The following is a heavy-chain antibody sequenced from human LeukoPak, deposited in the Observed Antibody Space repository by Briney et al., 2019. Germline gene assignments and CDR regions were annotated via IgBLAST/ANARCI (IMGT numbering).Heavy chain of an antibody. V-gene: IGHV1-3*01. CDR1: GYTFTSYA. Sequence: ASVKVSCKASGYTFTSYAMHWVRQAPGQRLEWMGWINAGNGNTKYSQKFQGRVTMTRDTSTSTVYMELSSLRSEDTAVYYCARTDYDFWSGYPPLSYWGQGTLVTVSS. J-gene: IGHJ4*02. CDR2: INAGNGNT. CDR3: ARTDYDFWSGYPPLSY. D-gene: IGHD3-3*01.